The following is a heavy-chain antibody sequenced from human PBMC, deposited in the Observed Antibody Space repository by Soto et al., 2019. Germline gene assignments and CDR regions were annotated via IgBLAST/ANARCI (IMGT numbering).Heavy chain of an antibody. V-gene: IGHV3-53*04. CDR2: IYSGGST. CDR3: ARGPLGYCSSTSCYFDY. Sequence: EVQLVESGGGLVQPGGSLRLSCAASGFTVSSNYMSWVRQAPGKGLEWVSVIYSGGSTYYADSVKGRFTISRHNSKNTLYLQMNSLRAEDTAMYYCARGPLGYCSSTSCYFDYWGQGTLVTVSS. D-gene: IGHD2-2*01. J-gene: IGHJ4*02. CDR1: GFTVSSNY.